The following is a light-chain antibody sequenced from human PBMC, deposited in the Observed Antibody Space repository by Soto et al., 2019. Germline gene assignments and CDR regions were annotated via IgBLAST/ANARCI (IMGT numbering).Light chain of an antibody. V-gene: IGKV3-20*01. J-gene: IGKJ2*01. CDR3: QQYGTSPPIT. Sequence: EVVLTQSPDTLSLSPGERATLSCRASERVSSSYFAWYQQKPGQAPRLLIYAASRRAAGIPDRFSGGGSETDFTLTISRLEPEDFAVYYCQQYGTSPPITFGQGTKVEI. CDR1: ERVSSSY. CDR2: AAS.